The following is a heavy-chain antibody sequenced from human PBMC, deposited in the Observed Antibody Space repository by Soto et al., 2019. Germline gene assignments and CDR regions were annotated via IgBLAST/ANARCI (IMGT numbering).Heavy chain of an antibody. Sequence: ASVKVSCKASGYTFTNYDLTWVRQATGQGLEWMGWMNPNSGNTGYAQKFQGRVTMTRNTSISTAYMELSSLRSEDTAIYYCARGGAPSVWYQLTTYYYYGVYVWGQGTTVIVSS. V-gene: IGHV1-8*01. J-gene: IGHJ6*02. CDR2: MNPNSGNT. D-gene: IGHD6-19*01. CDR1: GYTFTNYD. CDR3: ARGGAPSVWYQLTTYYYYGVYV.